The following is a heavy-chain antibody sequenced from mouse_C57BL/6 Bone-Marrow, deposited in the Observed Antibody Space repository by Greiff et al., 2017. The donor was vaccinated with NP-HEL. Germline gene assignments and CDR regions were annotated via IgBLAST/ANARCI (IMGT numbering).Heavy chain of an antibody. D-gene: IGHD1-1*01. CDR1: GFTFSSYA. V-gene: IGHV5-9-1*02. Sequence: EVKVVESGEGLVKPGGSLKLSCAASGFTFSSYAMSWVRQTPEKRLEWVAYISSGGDYIYYADTVKGRFTISRDNARNTLYLQMSSLKSEDTAMYYCTREGYYYGNWYFDVWGTGTTVTVSS. CDR2: ISSGGDYI. CDR3: TREGYYYGNWYFDV. J-gene: IGHJ1*03.